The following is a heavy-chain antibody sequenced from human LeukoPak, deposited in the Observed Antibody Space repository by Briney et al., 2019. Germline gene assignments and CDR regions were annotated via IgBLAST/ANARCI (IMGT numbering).Heavy chain of an antibody. CDR2: IYSGGFT. Sequence: GGSLRLSCAASGFTVSSNYMSWVRQAPGKGLEWVSVIYSGGFTYYADSVKGRFTISRDNSKNTLYLQMNSLRAEDTAVYYCARVAAIAVAGIGHFDYWGQGTLVTVSS. V-gene: IGHV3-53*01. CDR3: ARVAAIAVAGIGHFDY. CDR1: GFTVSSNY. D-gene: IGHD6-19*01. J-gene: IGHJ4*02.